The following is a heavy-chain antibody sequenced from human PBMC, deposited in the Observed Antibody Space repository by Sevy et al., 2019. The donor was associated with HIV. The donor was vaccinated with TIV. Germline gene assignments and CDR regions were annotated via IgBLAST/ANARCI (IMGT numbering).Heavy chain of an antibody. CDR3: TRVRGTISPYYYFGMDV. CDR2: IRSQTFGGTT. D-gene: IGHD3-16*01. CDR1: GFKFGDYA. V-gene: IGHV3-49*03. J-gene: IGHJ6*02. Sequence: GGSLRLSCTASGFKFGDYAMSWLRQAPGKGLEWVGFIRSQTFGGTTEYAASGKDRFAISRDDSRSIAYLQMDSLTTENTAIYFCTRVRGTISPYYYFGMDVWGQGTTVTVSS.